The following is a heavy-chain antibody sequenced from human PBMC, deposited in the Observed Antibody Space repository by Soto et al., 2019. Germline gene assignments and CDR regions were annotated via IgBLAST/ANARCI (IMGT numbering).Heavy chain of an antibody. CDR3: ARAGVGGNDFDH. CDR1: GGSINSYY. V-gene: IGHV4-59*01. D-gene: IGHD1-26*01. Sequence: QVQLQESGPGLVKPSETLSLTYTVSGGSINSYYWSWIRQPPGKGLEWIGYIYHSGSTNYNPSLRSRVTISVDTSNNQSSLNVRSVTAADTAVYYCARAGVGGNDFDHWGQGTLVTVSS. J-gene: IGHJ4*02. CDR2: IYHSGST.